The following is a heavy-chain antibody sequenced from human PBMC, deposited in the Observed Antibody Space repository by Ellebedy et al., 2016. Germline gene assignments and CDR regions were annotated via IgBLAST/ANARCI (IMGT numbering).Heavy chain of an antibody. CDR2: LSGSGPKT. V-gene: IGHV3-23*01. Sequence: GESLKISXAASGFTFKTYAMSWVRQAPGEGLEWVSTLSGSGPKTYYADSVQGRFTISRDNSKSTLYLQMNSLRAEDTAAYYCAKHETDGDYYFDLWGRGTLVTVSS. D-gene: IGHD2-21*01. CDR3: AKHETDGDYYFDL. J-gene: IGHJ2*01. CDR1: GFTFKTYA.